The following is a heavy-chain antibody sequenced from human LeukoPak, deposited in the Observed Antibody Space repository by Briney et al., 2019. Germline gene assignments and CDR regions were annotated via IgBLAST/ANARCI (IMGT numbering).Heavy chain of an antibody. J-gene: IGHJ6*02. CDR2: IRHSGST. D-gene: IGHD6-13*01. V-gene: IGHV4-34*01. Sequence: SETLSVTCDVSGGSFNDYYWSWIRQPPGKGLEWIGEIRHSGSTNYNPSLKSRVTMSVDTSKNQFSLKLSSVTAADTAVYYCARRGSWSYYYAMDVWGQGTTVAVSS. CDR3: ARRGSWSYYYAMDV. CDR1: GGSFNDYY.